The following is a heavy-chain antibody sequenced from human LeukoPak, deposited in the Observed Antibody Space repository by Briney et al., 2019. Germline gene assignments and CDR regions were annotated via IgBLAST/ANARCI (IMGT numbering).Heavy chain of an antibody. V-gene: IGHV3-23*01. CDR3: AKGFNYYASGSHFDS. J-gene: IGHJ4*02. D-gene: IGHD3-10*01. CDR2: IIGSGRST. CDR1: GFTFNSHV. Sequence: GGSLRLSCAASGFTFNSHVMNWVRQAPGKGLEWVSGIIGSGRSTYYADSVKGRFSISRDNSKNTVYLQMNSLRVEDTAVYFCAKGFNYYASGSHFDSWGQGTLVTVSS.